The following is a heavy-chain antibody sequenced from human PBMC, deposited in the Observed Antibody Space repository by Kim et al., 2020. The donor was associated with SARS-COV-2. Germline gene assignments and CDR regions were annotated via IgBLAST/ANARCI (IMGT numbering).Heavy chain of an antibody. CDR2: ISGSGGST. V-gene: IGHV3-23*01. Sequence: GGSLRLSCAASGFTFSSYAMSWVRQAPGKGLEWVSAISGSGGSTYYADSVKGRFTISRDNSKNTLYLQMNSLRAEDTAVYYCAKNDYYDSSGLNYYYYYGMDVWGQGTTVTVSS. D-gene: IGHD3-22*01. J-gene: IGHJ6*02. CDR1: GFTFSSYA. CDR3: AKNDYYDSSGLNYYYYYGMDV.